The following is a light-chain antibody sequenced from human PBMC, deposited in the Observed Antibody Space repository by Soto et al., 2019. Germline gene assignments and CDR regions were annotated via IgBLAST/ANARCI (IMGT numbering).Light chain of an antibody. CDR1: QSVDTC. V-gene: IGKV1-5*03. Sequence: DIQMTQSPSTLSASVGDRVTITCRASQSVDTCLAWYKQKPGKAPHLLIYKASSLETGVPSRFSGSGSVKEFTLTISSLQPDDYATYYCQQFYRYPWTFGQGTKVEIK. CDR2: KAS. CDR3: QQFYRYPWT. J-gene: IGKJ1*01.